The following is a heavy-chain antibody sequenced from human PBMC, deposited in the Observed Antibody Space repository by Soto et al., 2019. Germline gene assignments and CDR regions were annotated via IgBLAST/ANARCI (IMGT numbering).Heavy chain of an antibody. V-gene: IGHV4-31*03. Sequence: SETLSLTCTVSGGSISSGGYYWSWIRQHPGKGLEWIGYIYYSGSTNYNPSLKSRVTISVDTSKNQLSLKLSSVTAADTAVYYCATGGGRFNYGMDVWGQGTTVTVSS. D-gene: IGHD3-10*01. CDR1: GGSISSGGYY. CDR3: ATGGGRFNYGMDV. CDR2: IYYSGST. J-gene: IGHJ6*02.